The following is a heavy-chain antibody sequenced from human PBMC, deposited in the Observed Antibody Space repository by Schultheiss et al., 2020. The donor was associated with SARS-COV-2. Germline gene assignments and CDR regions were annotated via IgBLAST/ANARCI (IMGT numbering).Heavy chain of an antibody. V-gene: IGHV1-3*01. J-gene: IGHJ6*02. CDR1: GYTFTSYA. CDR2: INAGNGNT. D-gene: IGHD3-3*01. Sequence: ASVKVSCKASGYTFTSYAMHWVRQAPGQRLEWMGWINAGNGNTKYSQKFQGRVTITRDTSASTAYMELSSLRSEDTAVYYCARLYYDFWSGSPGRGYYYGMDVWGQGTTVTVSS. CDR3: ARLYYDFWSGSPGRGYYYGMDV.